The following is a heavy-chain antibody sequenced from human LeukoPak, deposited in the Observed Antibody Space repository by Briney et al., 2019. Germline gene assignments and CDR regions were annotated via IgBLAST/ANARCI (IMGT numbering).Heavy chain of an antibody. Sequence: SETLSLTCAASGYSISSGYYWGWIRQPPGKGLEWIGSIYHSGSTYYNPSLKSRVTVSVDTSKNQFSLKLSSVTAADTAVYYCASTPTEYCSSTSCYENDYWGQGTLVTVSS. CDR3: ASTPTEYCSSTSCYENDY. V-gene: IGHV4-38-2*01. CDR1: GYSISSGYY. CDR2: IYHSGST. D-gene: IGHD2-2*01. J-gene: IGHJ4*02.